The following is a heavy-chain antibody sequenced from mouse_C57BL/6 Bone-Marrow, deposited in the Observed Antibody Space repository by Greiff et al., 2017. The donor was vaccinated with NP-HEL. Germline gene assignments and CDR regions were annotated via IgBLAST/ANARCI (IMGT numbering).Heavy chain of an antibody. CDR3: TSYYYGSSPLDY. J-gene: IGHJ2*01. CDR1: GFNIKDYY. D-gene: IGHD1-1*01. Sequence: EVQLQQSGAELVRPGASVKLSCTASGFNIKDYYMHWVKQRPEQGLEWIGGIDPENGDSEYASKFQGKATITADTSSNTAYLQLSSLTSEDTAVYYCTSYYYGSSPLDYWGQGTTLTVSS. CDR2: IDPENGDS. V-gene: IGHV14-4*01.